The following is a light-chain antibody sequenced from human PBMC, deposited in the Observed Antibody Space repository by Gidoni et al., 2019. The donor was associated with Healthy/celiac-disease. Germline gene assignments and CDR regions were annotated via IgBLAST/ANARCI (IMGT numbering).Light chain of an antibody. CDR3: QQYDNPLFT. V-gene: IGKV1-33*01. J-gene: IGKJ3*01. Sequence: DIQMTQSPSSLSASVGDRVTITCQASQDISNYLNWYQQKPGKAPKLLIYDASNLETGVPSRFSGSGSETDFTFTISSLQPEDIATYYCQQYDNPLFTFXPXTKVDIK. CDR2: DAS. CDR1: QDISNY.